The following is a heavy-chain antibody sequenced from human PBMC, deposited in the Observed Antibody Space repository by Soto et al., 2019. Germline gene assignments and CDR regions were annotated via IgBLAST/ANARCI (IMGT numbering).Heavy chain of an antibody. CDR2: ISYDGSNK. D-gene: IGHD3-10*01. V-gene: IGHV3-30*18. CDR1: GFTFSSYG. J-gene: IGHJ4*02. CDR3: AKPYFSGGVVFDY. Sequence: QVQLVESGGGVVQPGRSLRLSCAASGFTFSSYGMHWVRQAPGKGLEWVAVISYDGSNKYYADSVKGRFTISRDNSKNTLYLQMNSLRAEDTAVYYCAKPYFSGGVVFDYWGQGTLVTVSS.